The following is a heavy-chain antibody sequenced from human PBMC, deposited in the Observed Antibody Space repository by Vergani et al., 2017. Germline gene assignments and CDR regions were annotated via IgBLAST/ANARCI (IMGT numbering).Heavy chain of an antibody. D-gene: IGHD6-13*01. V-gene: IGHV4-59*01. CDR3: ARAVVREVERWKYSSSRRGEGREVEYYYYYMDV. CDR2: IYYSGST. CDR1: GGSISSYY. J-gene: IGHJ6*03. Sequence: QVQLQESGPGLVKPSETLSLTCTFSGGSISSYYWSWIRQPPGKGLEWIGYIYYSGSTNYNPSLKSRVTISVDTSKNQFSLKLRSGTAAEAAVYYCARAVVREVERWKYSSSRRGEGREVEYYYYYMDVWGKGTTVTVSS.